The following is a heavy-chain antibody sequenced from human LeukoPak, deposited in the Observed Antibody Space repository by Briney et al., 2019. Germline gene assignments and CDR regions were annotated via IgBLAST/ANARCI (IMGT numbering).Heavy chain of an antibody. CDR1: GFTFSNHF. CDR3: VKDLTGTWSFDY. CDR2: IDPNGAST. D-gene: IGHD3-9*01. V-gene: IGHV3-64D*06. Sequence: AGGSLRLSCSTSGFTFSNHFMHWVRQAPGKGLEYVSSIDPNGASTLYADSVKGRFTISRDNSKNALYLQLTSLRLEDTALYYCVKDLTGTWSFDYWGQGTLVTVSS. J-gene: IGHJ4*02.